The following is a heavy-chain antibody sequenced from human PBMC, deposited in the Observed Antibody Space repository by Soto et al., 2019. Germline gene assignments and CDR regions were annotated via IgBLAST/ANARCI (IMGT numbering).Heavy chain of an antibody. J-gene: IGHJ6*03. Sequence: GESLKISCAASGFTFSSYAMSWVRQAPGKGLEWVSAISGSGGSTYYADSVKGRFTISRDNSKNTLYLQMNSLIAEDTAVYYCAKSARSYYYYYMDVWGKGTTVTVSS. D-gene: IGHD6-25*01. CDR3: AKSARSYYYYYMDV. CDR2: ISGSGGST. V-gene: IGHV3-23*01. CDR1: GFTFSSYA.